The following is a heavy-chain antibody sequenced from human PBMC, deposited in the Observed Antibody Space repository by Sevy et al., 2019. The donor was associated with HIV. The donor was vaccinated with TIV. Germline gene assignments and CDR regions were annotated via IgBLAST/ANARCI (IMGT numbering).Heavy chain of an antibody. Sequence: GGSLRLSCAASGFTFSSYGMHWVRQAPGKGLEWVAVIWYDGSNIYYADSVQGRFTISRDNSKNTLYLQMNSLRAEDTAVYYCAREDRGSYGGRDYFDYWGQGTLVAVSS. CDR3: AREDRGSYGGRDYFDY. J-gene: IGHJ4*02. D-gene: IGHD1-26*01. CDR2: IWYDGSNI. CDR1: GFTFSSYG. V-gene: IGHV3-33*01.